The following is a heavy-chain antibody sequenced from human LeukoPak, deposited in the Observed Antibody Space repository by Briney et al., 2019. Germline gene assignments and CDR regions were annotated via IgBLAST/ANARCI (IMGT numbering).Heavy chain of an antibody. Sequence: PGGSLRLSCAASGFTFSSYAMHWVRQAPGKGLEWVAVISYDGSNKYYADSVKGRFTISRDNSKNTLYLQMNSLRAEDTAVYYCAREVRLAALYYLDYWGQGTLVTVSS. CDR2: ISYDGSNK. V-gene: IGHV3-30*01. CDR3: AREVRLAALYYLDY. CDR1: GFTFSSYA. D-gene: IGHD6-6*01. J-gene: IGHJ4*02.